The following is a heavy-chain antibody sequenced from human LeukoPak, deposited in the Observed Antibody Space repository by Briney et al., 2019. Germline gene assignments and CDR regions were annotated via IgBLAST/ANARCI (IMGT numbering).Heavy chain of an antibody. Sequence: SETLSLTCTVSGGSISSYYWSWIRQPPGKELEWIGGSTNYNPSLKSRVTISIDTSKNQFSLKLNSATAADTAVYYCARGSSWHRGWFDPWGQGTLVTVSS. CDR2: GST. D-gene: IGHD6-13*01. V-gene: IGHV4-4*09. CDR1: GGSISSYY. J-gene: IGHJ5*02. CDR3: ARGSSWHRGWFDP.